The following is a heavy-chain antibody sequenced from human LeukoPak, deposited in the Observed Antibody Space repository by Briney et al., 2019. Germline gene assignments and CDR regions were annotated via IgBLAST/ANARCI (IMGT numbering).Heavy chain of an antibody. V-gene: IGHV1-18*01. CDR2: INTHNGNT. J-gene: IGHJ4*02. CDR3: ARDTPQHLKRYDY. Sequence: ASVKFSCKASGYNFDKFGIAWVGQAPGQGLEWMGWINTHNGNTKYAQQYQGRVTMTTDTSTNTVYMELRSLRSDDTAVYFCARDTPQHLKRYDYWGQGTQVTVSS. CDR1: GYNFDKFG. D-gene: IGHD6-13*01.